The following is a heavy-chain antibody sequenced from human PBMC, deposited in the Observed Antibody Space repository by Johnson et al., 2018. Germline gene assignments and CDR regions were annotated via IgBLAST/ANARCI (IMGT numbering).Heavy chain of an antibody. CDR1: GGSISSSY. V-gene: IGHV4-59*12. Sequence: QVQLQESGPGLVKPSETLSLTCTVSGGSISSSYWSWIRQPPGKGLEWIGRIYFSGNTNYNPSLQSRVTISVDTSKNQFSLKLSSVTAADTAVYYCAGFVVVTAEVAFDIWGQGTMVTVSS. CDR2: IYFSGNT. J-gene: IGHJ3*02. CDR3: AGFVVVTAEVAFDI. D-gene: IGHD2-21*02.